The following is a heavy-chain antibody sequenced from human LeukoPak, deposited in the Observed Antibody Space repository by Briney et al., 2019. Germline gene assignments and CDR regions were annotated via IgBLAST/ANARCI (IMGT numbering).Heavy chain of an antibody. CDR3: ARDDIVVVPAAARLDY. CDR1: GFTFSSYG. J-gene: IGHJ4*02. CDR2: IWYDGSNK. Sequence: GGSLRLSCAASGFTFSSYGMHWVRQAPDKGLEWVAVIWYDGSNKYYADSVKGRFTISRDNSKNTLYLQMNSLRAEDTAVYYCARDDIVVVPAAARLDYWGQGTLVTVSS. V-gene: IGHV3-33*01. D-gene: IGHD2-2*01.